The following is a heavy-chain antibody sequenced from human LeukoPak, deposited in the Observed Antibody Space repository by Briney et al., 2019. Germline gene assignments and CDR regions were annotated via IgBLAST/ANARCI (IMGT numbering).Heavy chain of an antibody. CDR2: INHSGST. CDR3: ARRPMVRGVIITKAFDI. V-gene: IGHV4-34*01. J-gene: IGHJ3*02. D-gene: IGHD3-10*01. Sequence: SETLSLTCAVYGGSFSGYYWSWIRQPPGKGLEWIGEINHSGSTNYNPSLKSRVTISVDTSKNQFSLKLSSVTAADTAVYYCARRPMVRGVIITKAFDIWGQGAMVTVSS. CDR1: GGSFSGYY.